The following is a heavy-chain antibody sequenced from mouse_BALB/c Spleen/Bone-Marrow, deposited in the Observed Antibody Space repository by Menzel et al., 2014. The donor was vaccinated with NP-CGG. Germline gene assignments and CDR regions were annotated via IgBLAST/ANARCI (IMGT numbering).Heavy chain of an antibody. V-gene: IGHV7-3*02. CDR2: IRNKANGYTT. CDR3: ARYHYPRAMDY. Sequence: EVQLVESGGGLVQPGGSLRLSCATSGFTFTDYYMSWVRQPPGKALEWLGFIRNKANGYTTEYSASVKGRFTISRDNSQSILYLQMNALRAEDSATYYCARYHYPRAMDYWGQGTSVTVSS. D-gene: IGHD5-5*01. CDR1: GFTFTDYY. J-gene: IGHJ4*01.